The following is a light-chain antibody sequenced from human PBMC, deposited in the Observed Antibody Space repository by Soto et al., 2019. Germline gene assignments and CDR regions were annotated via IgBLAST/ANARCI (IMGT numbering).Light chain of an antibody. CDR2: EAT. V-gene: IGLV2-23*01. J-gene: IGLJ1*01. CDR1: SSDVGTYDL. Sequence: QSALTQPASVSGSPGQSITISCTGTSSDVGTYDLVSWYQHHPGAAPKLIIYEATRRPSGISNRFSGSKSGNTASLTISGLQAEDEADYYCQSSDSRLSGSDVFGTGTKVTVL. CDR3: QSSDSRLSGSDV.